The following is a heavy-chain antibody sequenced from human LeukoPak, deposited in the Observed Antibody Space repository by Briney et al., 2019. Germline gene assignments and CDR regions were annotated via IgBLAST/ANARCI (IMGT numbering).Heavy chain of an antibody. CDR3: AKGDGYNLQTYFDY. Sequence: GGSLRLSCAASGFTFGDYAMHWVRQAPGKGLEWVSGISWNSGSIGYADSVKGRFTISRDNAKNSLYLQMNSLRAEDTALYYCAKGDGYNLQTYFDYWGQGTLVTVSS. J-gene: IGHJ4*02. CDR1: GFTFGDYA. V-gene: IGHV3-9*01. CDR2: ISWNSGSI. D-gene: IGHD5-24*01.